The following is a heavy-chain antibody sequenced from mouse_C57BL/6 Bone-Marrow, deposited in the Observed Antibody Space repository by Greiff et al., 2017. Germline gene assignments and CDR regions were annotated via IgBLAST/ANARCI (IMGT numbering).Heavy chain of an antibody. CDR2: IFPGSGNT. CDR1: GYKFTGYW. D-gene: IGHD1-1*01. V-gene: IGHV1-9*01. CDR3: AISDYGSSFAY. Sequence: QVQLQQSGAELMKPGASVKLSCKASGYKFTGYWIEWVKQRPGHGLEWIGKIFPGSGNTNYNEKFKGKATFTADTSSNTAYMQLSSLTTDDSAIYYCAISDYGSSFAYWGQGTLVTVSA. J-gene: IGHJ3*01.